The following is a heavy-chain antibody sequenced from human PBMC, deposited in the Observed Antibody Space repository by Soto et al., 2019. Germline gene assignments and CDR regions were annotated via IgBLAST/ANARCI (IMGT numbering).Heavy chain of an antibody. CDR2: IYSGGNT. CDR1: GVTVSSNY. V-gene: IGHV3-53*01. J-gene: IGHJ4*02. CDR3: ARVGVTGTLIDY. Sequence: HPGGSLRLSCAASGVTVSSNYMNWVRQAPGKGLEWVSVIYSGGNTYYADSVKGRFTISRDNSKNTLYLQMNSLRAEDTAVYYCARVGVTGTLIDYWGQGTLVTVSS. D-gene: IGHD1-20*01.